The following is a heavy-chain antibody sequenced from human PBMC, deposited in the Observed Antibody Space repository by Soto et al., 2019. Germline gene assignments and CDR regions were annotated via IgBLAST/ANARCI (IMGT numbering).Heavy chain of an antibody. CDR2: INHSGRT. CDR3: ARVATMVRGVVYYYYGVDV. CDR1: GGSFSGYY. V-gene: IGHV4-34*01. D-gene: IGHD3-10*01. Sequence: SETLSLTCDVYGGSFSGYYWSWVRQPPGRGLEWIGEINHSGRTNYNPSLKSRVTISLDTPKNQFSLKLTSVTAADTTVYYCARVATMVRGVVYYYYGVDVWGQGTTVTVSS. J-gene: IGHJ6*02.